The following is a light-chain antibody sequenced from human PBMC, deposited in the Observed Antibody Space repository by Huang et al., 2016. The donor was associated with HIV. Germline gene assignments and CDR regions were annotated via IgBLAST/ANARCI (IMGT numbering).Light chain of an antibody. CDR3: MEALKTPYT. J-gene: IGKJ2*01. CDR1: QSLLHTNAYNY. Sequence: DIVMIQSPLSLPVTPGEPASISCRSSQSLLHTNAYNYLDWYLQKPGQSPQRLIYLGASRASGVPDRFSGGGSGTRFSLNISRVEAEDAGIYYCMEALKTPYTFGQGTKLEI. CDR2: LGA. V-gene: IGKV2-28*01.